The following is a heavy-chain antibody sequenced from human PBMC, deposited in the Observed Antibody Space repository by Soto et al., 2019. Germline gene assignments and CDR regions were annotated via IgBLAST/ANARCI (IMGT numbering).Heavy chain of an antibody. V-gene: IGHV1-3*01. CDR2: INAGDGYT. CDR1: GYTFTSFA. Sequence: ASVKVSCKAFGYTFTSFAIHWVRQAPGQRLEWMGWINAGDGYTKFSQKFQGRVTITRDTSASTAYMELNSLRVEDTAIYYCAKETGHGLWYFDLWGRGTLVTVSS. J-gene: IGHJ2*01. CDR3: AKETGHGLWYFDL. D-gene: IGHD1-1*01.